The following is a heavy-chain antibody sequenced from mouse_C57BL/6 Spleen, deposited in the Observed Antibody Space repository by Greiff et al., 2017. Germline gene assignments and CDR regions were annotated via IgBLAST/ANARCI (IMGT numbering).Heavy chain of an antibody. CDR1: GYTFTDYY. J-gene: IGHJ1*03. Sequence: EVQLQQSGPELVKPGASVKISCKASGYTFTDYYMNWVKQSHGKSLEWIGDINPNNGGTSYNQKFKGKATLTVDKSSSTAYMELRSLTSEDSAVYYCARFGYSWYFDVWGTGTTVTVSS. D-gene: IGHD2-3*01. CDR3: ARFGYSWYFDV. V-gene: IGHV1-26*01. CDR2: INPNNGGT.